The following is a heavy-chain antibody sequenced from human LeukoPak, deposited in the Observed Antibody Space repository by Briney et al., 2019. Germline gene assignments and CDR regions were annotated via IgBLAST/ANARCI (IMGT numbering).Heavy chain of an antibody. CDR2: VSHDGIT. CDR3: ARQTFCSSTSCYLDY. J-gene: IGHJ4*02. CDR1: GGSINSALYY. Sequence: SETLSLTCTVSGGSINSALYYWAWIRQTPEQQLEWIGSVSHDGITKYSPSLGGRVSLSADTSKSAFFMEVHSVTAADTAVYYCARQTFCSSTSCYLDYWGQGTLVTVSS. V-gene: IGHV4-39*01. D-gene: IGHD2-2*01.